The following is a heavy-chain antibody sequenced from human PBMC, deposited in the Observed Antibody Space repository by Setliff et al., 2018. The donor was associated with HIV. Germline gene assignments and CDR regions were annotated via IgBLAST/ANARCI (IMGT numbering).Heavy chain of an antibody. J-gene: IGHJ1*01. CDR1: GGSISSSSYY. D-gene: IGHD6-19*01. V-gene: IGHV4-39*02. Sequence: SETLSLTCTVSGGSISSSSYYWGWIRQPPGKGLEWIGSIYYSGSTYYNPSLKSRVTISVDTSKNQFSLKLSSVTAADTAVYYCAREDAGAVATPSCFQHWGQGTLVTVS. CDR3: AREDAGAVATPSCFQH. CDR2: IYYSGST.